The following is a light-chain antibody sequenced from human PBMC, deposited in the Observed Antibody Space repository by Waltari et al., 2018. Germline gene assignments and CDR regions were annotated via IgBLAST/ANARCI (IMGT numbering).Light chain of an antibody. J-gene: IGKJ2*01. V-gene: IGKV1-5*03. CDR2: KAS. Sequence: DIQMTQSPSTLSASVGDRVTITCRASQSISSSLAWYQQKLGKAPKLLIYKASSLESGVPSRFSGSGSGTEFTLTISSLQPDDFATYYCQHYNSHSQTFGQGTKLEIK. CDR1: QSISSS. CDR3: QHYNSHSQT.